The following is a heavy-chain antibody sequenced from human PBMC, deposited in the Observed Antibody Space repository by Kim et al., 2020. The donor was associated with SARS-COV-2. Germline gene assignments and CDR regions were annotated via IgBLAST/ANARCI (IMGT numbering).Heavy chain of an antibody. V-gene: IGHV1-3*01. J-gene: IGHJ4*02. Sequence: YSQKFQGRVTITRDTSASTAYMELSSLRSEDTAVYYCARLAAAGTGSFDYWGQGTLVTVSS. CDR3: ARLAAAGTGSFDY. D-gene: IGHD6-13*01.